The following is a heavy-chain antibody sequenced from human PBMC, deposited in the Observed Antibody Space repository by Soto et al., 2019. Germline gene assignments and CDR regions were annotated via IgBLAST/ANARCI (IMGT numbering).Heavy chain of an antibody. D-gene: IGHD6-19*01. V-gene: IGHV1-46*01. J-gene: IGHJ4*02. CDR3: ARVAPIAVAGFFDY. Sequence: ASVKVSCKASGYTLSSYYIHGVRQAPGQGLEWMGVIIPSSGSTRYAQKFQGRVTMTSDTSTSTVYMDLSSLRSEDTAVYYCARVAPIAVAGFFDYWGQGTLVTVSS. CDR2: IIPSSGST. CDR1: GYTLSSYY.